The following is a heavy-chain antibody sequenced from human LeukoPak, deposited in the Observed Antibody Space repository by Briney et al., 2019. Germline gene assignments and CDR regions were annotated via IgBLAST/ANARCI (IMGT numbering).Heavy chain of an antibody. V-gene: IGHV6-1*01. CDR3: ARVLAAAGPYYYYYYMDV. CDR1: GDSVSSNSAA. CDR2: TYYRPKWYN. Sequence: SQTLSLTCAISGDSVSSNSAAWNWIRQSPSRGLEWLGRTYYRPKWYNDYAVSVKSRITINPDTSKNQFSLQLNSVTPEDTAVYYCARVLAAAGPYYYYYYMDVWGKGTTVTVSS. J-gene: IGHJ6*03. D-gene: IGHD6-13*01.